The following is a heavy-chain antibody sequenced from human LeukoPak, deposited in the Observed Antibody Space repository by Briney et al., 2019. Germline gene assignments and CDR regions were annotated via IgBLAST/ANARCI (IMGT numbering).Heavy chain of an antibody. V-gene: IGHV3-21*01. Sequence: GGSLRLSCAASGFTFSRYWMSWVRQAPGKGLEWVSSISSSSSYIYYADSVKGRFTISRDNAKNSLYLQMNSLRAEDTAVYYCARDKSSSFPRDYGMDVWGQGTTVTVSS. CDR3: ARDKSSSFPRDYGMDV. CDR1: GFTFSRYW. D-gene: IGHD6-13*01. CDR2: ISSSSSYI. J-gene: IGHJ6*02.